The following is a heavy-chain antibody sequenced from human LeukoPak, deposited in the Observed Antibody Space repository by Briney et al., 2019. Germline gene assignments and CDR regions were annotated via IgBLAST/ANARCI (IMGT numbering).Heavy chain of an antibody. V-gene: IGHV3-33*01. CDR1: GFTFSSYG. CDR3: AREWRDNAWYYHYFDY. CDR2: IWYDGTKK. Sequence: GRSLRLSCAASGFTFSSYGMHWVRQAPGKGLEWVAIIWYDGTKKYYADSVKGRFTISRDNSKNTLYLQMNSLRAEDTAVYYCAREWRDNAWYYHYFDYWGRGTLVIVPS. D-gene: IGHD6-13*01. J-gene: IGHJ4*02.